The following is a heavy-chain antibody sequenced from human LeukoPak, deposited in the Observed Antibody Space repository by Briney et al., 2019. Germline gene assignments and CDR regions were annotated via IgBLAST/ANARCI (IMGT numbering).Heavy chain of an antibody. V-gene: IGHV4-30-4*08. Sequence: SQTLSLTCTVSGGSISRGGDYWTWIRQHPGKGLEWIGNTYYGGNTYYNPSLKSRGTISVDTSKDQFSLKLSSVTAADTAVYYCARVRGYGSGSYYFDPWGQGTLVTVSS. CDR3: ARVRGYGSGSYYFDP. J-gene: IGHJ5*02. CDR1: GGSISRGGDY. D-gene: IGHD3-10*01. CDR2: TYYGGNT.